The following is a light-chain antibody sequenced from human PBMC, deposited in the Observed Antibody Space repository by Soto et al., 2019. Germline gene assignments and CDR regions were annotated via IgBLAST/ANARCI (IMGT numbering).Light chain of an antibody. CDR1: SSDIGGYKY. V-gene: IGLV2-14*01. CDR3: SSYTSSRTVT. CDR2: DVS. Sequence: QSVLTQPASVSGSPGQSITISCTGTSSDIGGYKYVSWYQQHPGEAPKLMIYDVSNRPSGVSNRFSGSKSGNTASLTISGLQTEDEADYYCSSYTSSRTVTFGGGTKLTVL. J-gene: IGLJ2*01.